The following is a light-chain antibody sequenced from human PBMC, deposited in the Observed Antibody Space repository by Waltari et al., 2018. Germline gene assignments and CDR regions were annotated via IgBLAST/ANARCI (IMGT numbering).Light chain of an antibody. J-gene: IGLJ3*02. V-gene: IGLV1-40*01. CDR3: QSYDTSLSVV. Sequence: HSVLTQPPSVSGAPGQRVTISCPGCGSNLGAVYEVPWYQQLPRAAPKLLIYGSTTRPLGVPDRFFGSTSGTSASLTITGLQAEDEADYYCQSYDTSLSVVFGGGTKLTVL. CDR2: GST. CDR1: GSNLGAVYE.